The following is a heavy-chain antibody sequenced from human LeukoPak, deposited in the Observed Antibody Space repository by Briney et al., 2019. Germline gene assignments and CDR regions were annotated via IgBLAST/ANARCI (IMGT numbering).Heavy chain of an antibody. V-gene: IGHV4-39*01. CDR1: GGSISSSSYY. Sequence: SETLSLTCTVSGGSISSSSYYWGWIRQPPGTGREWIGSIYYSGSTYYNPSLKSRVTISVDTSKNQFSLKLSSVTAADTAVYYCARREYSSSSVFYYWGQGTLVTVSS. D-gene: IGHD6-6*01. CDR3: ARREYSSSSVFYY. CDR2: IYYSGST. J-gene: IGHJ4*02.